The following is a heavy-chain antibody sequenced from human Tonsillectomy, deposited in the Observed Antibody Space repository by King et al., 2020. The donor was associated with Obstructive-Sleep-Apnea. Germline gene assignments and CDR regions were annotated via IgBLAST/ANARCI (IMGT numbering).Heavy chain of an antibody. V-gene: IGHV3-30*18. D-gene: IGHD6-13*01. CDR1: GFSFSTRD. J-gene: IGHJ4*02. CDR2: IFWNERDK. Sequence: QLVQSGGGVVQPGTSLRLSCAASGFSFSTRDIHWVRQAPGKGLEWVALIFWNERDKYYADSVKGRFTISRYNSKNTLYLEMNGLRAEDTAAYYCAKGEWSSRSIDYWGQGTLVTVSS. CDR3: AKGEWSSRSIDY.